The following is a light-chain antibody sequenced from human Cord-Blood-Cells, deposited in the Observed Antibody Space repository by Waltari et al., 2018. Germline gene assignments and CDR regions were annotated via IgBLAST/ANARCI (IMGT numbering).Light chain of an antibody. Sequence: DIQMTQSPSSLSASVGDRVTITCRASQSISSYLNWYQQKPGKAPKLLIYAASSLQSGVPSRFSGSGSGTDFTLTISSLQPEDFATYYCQQSYSTPMYTFGQGPSWR. V-gene: IGKV1-39*01. J-gene: IGKJ2*01. CDR1: QSISSY. CDR3: QQSYSTPMYT. CDR2: AAS.